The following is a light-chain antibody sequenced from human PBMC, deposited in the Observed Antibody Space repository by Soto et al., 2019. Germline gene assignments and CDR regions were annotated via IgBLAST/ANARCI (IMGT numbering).Light chain of an antibody. CDR2: EVS. J-gene: IGLJ1*01. V-gene: IGLV2-8*01. Sequence: QSVLTQPASVSGSPGQSITISCTGTGSDVGGYNYVSWYQQHPGKAPKLMIYEVSKRPSGVSDRFSGSKSGNTASLTVSGLQAEDEADYYCTSYAGSNSYVFGTGTKVTVL. CDR1: GSDVGGYNY. CDR3: TSYAGSNSYV.